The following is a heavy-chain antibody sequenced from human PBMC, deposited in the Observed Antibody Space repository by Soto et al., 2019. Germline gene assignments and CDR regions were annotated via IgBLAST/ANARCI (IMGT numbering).Heavy chain of an antibody. CDR2: IDTNTGKP. J-gene: IGHJ4*02. CDR1: GYTFTNHA. Sequence: QVQLVQSGSELKKPGASVKVSCKASGYTFTNHAMSWVRQAPGQGLEWMGWIDTNTGKPSYAQGFTGRFLFSLDNSVSPGYLQIYSTKAEDTAVYYCARDFDGGALGYWGQGTVVTVSS. D-gene: IGHD3-16*01. CDR3: ARDFDGGALGY. V-gene: IGHV7-4-1*01.